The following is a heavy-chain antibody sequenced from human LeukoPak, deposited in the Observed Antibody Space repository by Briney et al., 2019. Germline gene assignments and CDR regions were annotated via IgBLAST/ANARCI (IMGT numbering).Heavy chain of an antibody. V-gene: IGHV6-1*01. CDR2: TYYRSKWYN. CDR3: GRYYYYGMDV. Sequence: SQTFSLTCAISGDSVSSNNAAWNWIRQSPSRGLEWLGRTYYRSKWYNDYAVSVESRITINPDTSRNQLSLQLNSVTPEDTAVYYCGRYYYYGMDVWGQGTTVTVSS. J-gene: IGHJ6*02. CDR1: GDSVSSNNAA.